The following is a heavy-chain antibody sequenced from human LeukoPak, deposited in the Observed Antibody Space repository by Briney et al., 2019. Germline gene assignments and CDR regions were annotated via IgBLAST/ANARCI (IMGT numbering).Heavy chain of an antibody. V-gene: IGHV3-20*04. CDR1: GFTFDDYG. J-gene: IGHJ4*02. D-gene: IGHD3-22*01. CDR2: INWNGGST. Sequence: RSGGSLRLSCAASGFTFDDYGMSWVRQAPGKGLEWVSGINWNGGSTGYADSVKGRFTISRDNAKNSLYLQMNSLRAEDTAVYYCARNLGAYYYDSSGLGLDYWGQGTLVTVSS. CDR3: ARNLGAYYYDSSGLGLDY.